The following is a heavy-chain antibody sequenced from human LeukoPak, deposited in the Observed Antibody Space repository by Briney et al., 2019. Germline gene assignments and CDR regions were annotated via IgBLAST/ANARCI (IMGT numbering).Heavy chain of an antibody. V-gene: IGHV1-3*01. CDR1: GYTFTSYA. D-gene: IGHD1-26*01. CDR3: ARREAAEKAFDI. J-gene: IGHJ3*02. Sequence: ASVKVSCKASGYTFTSYAMHWVRQAPGQRLEWMGWINAGNGNTKYSQKFQGRVTITRDTSASTAYMELSSLRSEDTAVYYCARREAAEKAFDIWGQGTMVTVSS. CDR2: INAGNGNT.